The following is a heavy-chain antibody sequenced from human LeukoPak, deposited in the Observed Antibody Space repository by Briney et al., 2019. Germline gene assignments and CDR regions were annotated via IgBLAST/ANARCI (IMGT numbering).Heavy chain of an antibody. J-gene: IGHJ6*02. CDR2: IGGSGTST. Sequence: GASLRLSCAASGFTFSSYAMIWVRQAPGKGLEWVSAIGGSGTSTFYADSVKGRFTISRDNSKNTLYPQMNSLRAEDTAVYYCAKTSQGHPPYYCSMDVWGQGTTVTVSS. V-gene: IGHV3-23*01. CDR3: AKTSQGHPPYYCSMDV. CDR1: GFTFSSYA.